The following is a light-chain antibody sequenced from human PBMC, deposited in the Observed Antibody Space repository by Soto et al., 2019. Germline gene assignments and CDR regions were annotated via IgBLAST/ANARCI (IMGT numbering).Light chain of an antibody. J-gene: IGKJ4*01. V-gene: IGKV3-11*01. CDR3: QKYNSALL. CDR1: QSVRAY. Sequence: IVLTQSPDTLSLSPGERATLSCRASQSVRAYLAWYQQKPGQAPRLLIYDASNRATGIPARFSGSGSGTDFTLTISSLEPEDFATYYCQKYNSALLFGGGTKVEIK. CDR2: DAS.